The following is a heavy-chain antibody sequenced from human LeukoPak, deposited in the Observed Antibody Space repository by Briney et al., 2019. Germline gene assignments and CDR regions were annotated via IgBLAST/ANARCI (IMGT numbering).Heavy chain of an antibody. CDR3: ARRGVPAATAYYFDY. V-gene: IGHV3-74*01. Sequence: GGSLRLSCAASGFTFSSYWMHWVRQAPGKGLVWVSRINSDGRSTSYADSVKGRFTISRDNAKNTLYLQMNSLRAEDTAVYYCARRGVPAATAYYFDYWGQGTLVTVSS. J-gene: IGHJ4*02. CDR1: GFTFSSYW. CDR2: INSDGRST. D-gene: IGHD2-2*01.